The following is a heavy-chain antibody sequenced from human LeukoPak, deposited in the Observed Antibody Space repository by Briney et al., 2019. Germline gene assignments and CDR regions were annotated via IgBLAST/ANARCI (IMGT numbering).Heavy chain of an antibody. D-gene: IGHD2-8*02. Sequence: PSETLSLTCTVSGGSISSYYWSWIRQPPGKGLEWIGNIYYSGSTNYNPSLKSRVTMSLDTSKNQFSLRLSSVTAADTAVYYCAGAGLSDAFDIWGQGTMVTVSS. CDR2: IYYSGST. J-gene: IGHJ3*02. V-gene: IGHV4-59*01. CDR1: GGSISSYY. CDR3: AGAGLSDAFDI.